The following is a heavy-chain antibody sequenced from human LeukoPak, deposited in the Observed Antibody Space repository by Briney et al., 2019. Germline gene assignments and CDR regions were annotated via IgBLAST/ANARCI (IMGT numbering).Heavy chain of an antibody. J-gene: IGHJ4*02. CDR3: ARRGSSGWHHDY. CDR2: IYSGGST. D-gene: IGHD6-19*01. Sequence: GGSLRLSCAASGFTVSSNSMTWVRQAPGKGLEWVSSIYSGGSTYYADSVKGRFTISGDDSQNTLYLQMSSLRADDTAVYYCARRGSSGWHHDYWGQGTLVTVSS. V-gene: IGHV3-53*01. CDR1: GFTVSSNS.